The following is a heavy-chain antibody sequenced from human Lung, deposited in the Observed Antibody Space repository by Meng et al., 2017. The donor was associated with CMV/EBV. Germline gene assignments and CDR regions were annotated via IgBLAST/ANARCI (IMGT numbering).Heavy chain of an antibody. CDR2: ISSTGSSI. CDR1: GFSFSDYY. J-gene: IGHJ6*02. Sequence: SXKISXAASGFSFSDYYMSWIRQAPGKGLEWVSYISSTGSSIYYADSVKGRFTISRDNAKNSLYLQMNSLRAEDTAMYYCARDPRPGAYYFGMDVWGQGTXVNV. CDR3: ARDPRPGAYYFGMDV. V-gene: IGHV3-11*04. D-gene: IGHD6-6*01.